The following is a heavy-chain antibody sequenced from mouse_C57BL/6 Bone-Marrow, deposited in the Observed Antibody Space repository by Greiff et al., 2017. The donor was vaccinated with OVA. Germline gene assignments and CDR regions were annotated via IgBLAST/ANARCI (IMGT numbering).Heavy chain of an antibody. CDR1: GYTFTDYE. Sequence: VQLQQSGAELVRPGASVTLSCKASGYTFTDYEMHWVKQTPVYGLEWIGAIDPETGGTAYNQKFKGKAILTADKSSSTAYMELRSLTSEDSAVYYCTRSYSNYGDFDYWGQGTTLTVSS. CDR2: IDPETGGT. CDR3: TRSYSNYGDFDY. J-gene: IGHJ2*01. V-gene: IGHV1-15*01. D-gene: IGHD2-5*01.